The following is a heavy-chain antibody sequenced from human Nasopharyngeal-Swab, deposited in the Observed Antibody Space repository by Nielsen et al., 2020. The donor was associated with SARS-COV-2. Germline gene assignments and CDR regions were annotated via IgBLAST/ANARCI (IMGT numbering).Heavy chain of an antibody. D-gene: IGHD3-10*01. V-gene: IGHV1-18*01. Sequence: WVRQAPGQGLEWMGWINAYSGNTNYVQKLQGRVTMTTDTSTSTAYMELRSLRSDDTAVYYCARDGSPYGSGSYLWFDPWGQGTLVTVSS. J-gene: IGHJ5*02. CDR3: ARDGSPYGSGSYLWFDP. CDR2: INAYSGNT.